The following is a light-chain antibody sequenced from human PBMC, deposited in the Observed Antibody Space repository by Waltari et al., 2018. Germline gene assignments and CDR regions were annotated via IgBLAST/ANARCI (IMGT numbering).Light chain of an antibody. CDR3: QQYNTYSS. Sequence: DIQMTQSPSSLSASVVDIVTITCRASQSISNWLAWYQQKPGKAPILLIYKASILKSGVPSRFSGSGSGTQFTLTISSLQPGDFATYYCQQYNTYSSFGQGTKLEIK. CDR2: KAS. CDR1: QSISNW. V-gene: IGKV1-5*03. J-gene: IGKJ2*01.